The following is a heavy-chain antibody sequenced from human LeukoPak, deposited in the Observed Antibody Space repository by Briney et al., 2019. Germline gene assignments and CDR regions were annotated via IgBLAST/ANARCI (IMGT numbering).Heavy chain of an antibody. CDR2: ISYDGSNK. Sequence: GGSLRLSCAASGFTFSSYGMHWVRQAPGKGLEWVAVISYDGSNKYYADSVKGRFTISRDNSKNTLYLQMNSLGAEDTAVYYCAKGGDSSGYYFDYWGQGTLVTVSS. D-gene: IGHD3-22*01. CDR3: AKGGDSSGYYFDY. CDR1: GFTFSSYG. V-gene: IGHV3-30*18. J-gene: IGHJ4*02.